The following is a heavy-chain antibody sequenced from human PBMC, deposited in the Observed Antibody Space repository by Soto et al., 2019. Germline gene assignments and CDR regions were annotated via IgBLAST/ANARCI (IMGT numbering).Heavy chain of an antibody. V-gene: IGHV1-18*01. Sequence: QVQLVQSGAEVKKPGASVKVSCKASGYTFASYAISWMRQAPGQGLEWMGWISAYNGNTNYAQKPXGRVTMTTDTSTSTASRELRSLRSDDTAVYYCARDPPPPDYWGQGTLVTVSS. CDR3: ARDPPPPDY. CDR2: ISAYNGNT. CDR1: GYTFASYA. J-gene: IGHJ4*02.